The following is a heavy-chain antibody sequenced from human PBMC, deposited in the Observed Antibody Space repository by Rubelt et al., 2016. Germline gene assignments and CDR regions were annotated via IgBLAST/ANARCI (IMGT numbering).Heavy chain of an antibody. D-gene: IGHD5-24*01. J-gene: IGHJ4*02. CDR3: TLYSITPRRSLDY. CDR2: IRSKTDGGTT. V-gene: IGHV3-15*01. Sequence: IRSKTDGGTTDYAAPVKGRFTISRDDSKNTLYLQMNSLKTEDTAVYYCTLYSITPRRSLDYWGQGSLVTVSS.